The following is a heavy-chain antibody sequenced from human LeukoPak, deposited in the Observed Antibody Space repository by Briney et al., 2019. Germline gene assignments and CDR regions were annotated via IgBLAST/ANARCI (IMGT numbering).Heavy chain of an antibody. CDR1: GFTFSSYS. J-gene: IGHJ4*02. CDR2: ISSSSSYI. CDR3: AKDRGMTDDPIGY. Sequence: GGSLRPSCAASGFTFSSYSMNWVRQAPGKGLEWVSSISSSSSYIYYADSVKGRFTISRDNAKNSLYLQMNSLRAEDTAVYYCAKDRGMTDDPIGYWGQGTLVTVSS. D-gene: IGHD1-14*01. V-gene: IGHV3-21*04.